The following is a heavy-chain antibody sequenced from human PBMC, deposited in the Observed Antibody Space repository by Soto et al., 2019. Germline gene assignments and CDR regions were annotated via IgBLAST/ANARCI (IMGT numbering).Heavy chain of an antibody. V-gene: IGHV4-31*03. Sequence: QVQLQASGPGLVKPSQTLSLTCTVSGVSISGGDYSWSSIRQHPGKGLEWIGDIFSSGSTYQKPSLQGRLIISVDTSKNQFSLKLNSGTAAATALYYCARALSGYAAQWGQGTLVTVFS. D-gene: IGHD5-12*01. CDR2: IFSSGST. CDR3: ARALSGYAAQ. J-gene: IGHJ4*02. CDR1: GVSISGGDYS.